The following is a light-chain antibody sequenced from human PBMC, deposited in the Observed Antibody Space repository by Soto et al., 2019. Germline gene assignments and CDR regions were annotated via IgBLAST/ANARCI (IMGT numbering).Light chain of an antibody. J-gene: IGKJ2*01. CDR3: HQYNNWPPYT. V-gene: IGKV3-15*01. CDR1: QSISSSN. Sequence: EIVMTQSPATLSVSPGERATLSCRASQSISSSNLAWYQQKPGQAPRLLIYGASSRATGIPPRFSGSGSGTEVTLTISSLQSEDFAVYYCHQYNNWPPYTFGQGTKLEIK. CDR2: GAS.